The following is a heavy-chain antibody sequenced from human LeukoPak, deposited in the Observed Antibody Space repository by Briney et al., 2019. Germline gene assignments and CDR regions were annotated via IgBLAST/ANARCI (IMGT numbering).Heavy chain of an antibody. J-gene: IGHJ4*02. V-gene: IGHV4-34*01. Sequence: SETLSLTCTVSGGSISSYYWSWIRQPPGKGLEWIGEINHSGSTNYNPSLKSRVTISVDTSKNQFSLKLSSVTAADTAVYYCARGPYYDFWSGYSHDLDYWGQGTLVTVSS. CDR1: GGSISSYY. CDR3: ARGPYYDFWSGYSHDLDY. CDR2: INHSGST. D-gene: IGHD3-3*01.